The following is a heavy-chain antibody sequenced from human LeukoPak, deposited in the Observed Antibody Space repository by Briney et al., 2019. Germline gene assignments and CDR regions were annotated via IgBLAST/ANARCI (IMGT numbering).Heavy chain of an antibody. CDR2: ISSDGGST. D-gene: IGHD2-2*02. J-gene: IGHJ4*02. V-gene: IGHV3-64*01. CDR1: GFTFNSYA. CDR3: ARADCSSSSCYTVSY. Sequence: GGSLRLSCAASGFTFNSYAMQWVRQAPGKGLEYVSGISSDGGSTYYANSVKGRFIISRDNSKNTVYLQMGSLRAEDMAVYYCARADCSSSSCYTVSYWGQGTLVTVSS.